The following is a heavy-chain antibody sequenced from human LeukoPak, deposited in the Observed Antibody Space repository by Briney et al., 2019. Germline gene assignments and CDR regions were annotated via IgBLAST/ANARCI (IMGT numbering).Heavy chain of an antibody. Sequence: SETLSLTCAVYGGSFSSYYWSWIRQPPGKGLQWIGEINHSGGTNYNPSLKSRVIISIDTSKNQFSPKVTSVTAADTAVYYCARGRYYGSGSHWYFDLWGRDTLVTVSS. CDR2: INHSGGT. CDR1: GGSFSSYY. J-gene: IGHJ2*01. V-gene: IGHV4-34*01. CDR3: ARGRYYGSGSHWYFDL. D-gene: IGHD3-10*01.